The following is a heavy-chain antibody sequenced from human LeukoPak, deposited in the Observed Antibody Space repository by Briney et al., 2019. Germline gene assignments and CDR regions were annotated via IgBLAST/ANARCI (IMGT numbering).Heavy chain of an antibody. V-gene: IGHV3-21*01. CDR1: GFTFSRYS. Sequence: GGSLRLSCAASGFTFSRYSMNWVRQAPGKGLEWVSYISSSSTYIYYADSVKGRFTISRDNAKNSLYLQMNSLRAEDTAVYYCARASSHSSSWRRPFDYWGQGTLVTVSS. CDR3: ARASSHSSSWRRPFDY. CDR2: ISSSSTYI. J-gene: IGHJ4*02. D-gene: IGHD6-13*01.